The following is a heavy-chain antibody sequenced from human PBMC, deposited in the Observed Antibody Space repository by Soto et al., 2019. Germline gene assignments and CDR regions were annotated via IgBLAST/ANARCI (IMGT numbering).Heavy chain of an antibody. D-gene: IGHD3-22*01. CDR1: GGSISSYY. V-gene: IGHV4-59*01. CDR2: IYYTGST. J-gene: IGHJ4*02. CDR3: ARGREYYDSSGYHYYFDY. Sequence: LSLTCTVSGGSISSYYWSWIRQPPGKGLEWIGYIYYTGSTNYNPSLKSRVTMSVDTSKIQFSLKLSSVTAADTAVYYCARGREYYDSSGYHYYFDYWGQGTLVTVSS.